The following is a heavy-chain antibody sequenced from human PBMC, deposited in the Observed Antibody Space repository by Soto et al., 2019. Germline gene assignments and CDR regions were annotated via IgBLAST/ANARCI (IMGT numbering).Heavy chain of an antibody. D-gene: IGHD6-13*01. CDR1: GGSISSGGYY. Sequence: QVQLQESGPGLVKPSQTLSLTCTVSGGSISSGGYYWSWIRQHPGKGLEWIGYIYYSGSTYYNPSLKSRVTISVDTSKYQFSLKLSSVTAADTAVYYCARGVSSWYEMDYWGQGTLVTVSS. CDR3: ARGVSSWYEMDY. V-gene: IGHV4-31*03. J-gene: IGHJ4*02. CDR2: IYYSGST.